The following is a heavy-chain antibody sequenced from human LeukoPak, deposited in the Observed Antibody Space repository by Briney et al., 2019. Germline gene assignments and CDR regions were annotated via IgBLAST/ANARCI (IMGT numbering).Heavy chain of an antibody. CDR3: ARGGVSYFDY. Sequence: SETLSLTCAVYGGSFSGYYWSWIRRPPGKGLEWIGEINHSGSTNYNPSLKSRVTISVDTSKNQFSLKLSSVTAADTAVYYCARGGVSYFDYWGQGTLVTVSS. V-gene: IGHV4-34*01. D-gene: IGHD5/OR15-5a*01. CDR1: GGSFSGYY. J-gene: IGHJ4*02. CDR2: INHSGST.